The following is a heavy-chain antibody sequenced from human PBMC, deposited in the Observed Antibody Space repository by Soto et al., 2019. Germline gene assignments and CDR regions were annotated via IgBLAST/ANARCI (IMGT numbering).Heavy chain of an antibody. D-gene: IGHD5-18*01. Sequence: GESLKISCKGSGYIFTSYWIGWVRQMPGKGLEWMGIIYPGDSDSGYSPSFQGQVSISVYKSSSTAYLQWSSLKASDTAIDYCAKKGVRYRGDAFDLWGQGTMVTVSS. CDR2: IYPGDSDS. CDR3: AKKGVRYRGDAFDL. CDR1: GYIFTSYW. J-gene: IGHJ3*01. V-gene: IGHV5-51*01.